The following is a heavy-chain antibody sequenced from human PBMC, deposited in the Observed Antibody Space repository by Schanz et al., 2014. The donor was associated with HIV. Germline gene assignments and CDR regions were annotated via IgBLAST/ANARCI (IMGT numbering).Heavy chain of an antibody. D-gene: IGHD3-10*01. V-gene: IGHV4-34*02. CDR3: VRHGGFASNRGRVDY. CDR2: VNHSGDT. CDR1: GSSVTYFY. Sequence: QVQLQQWGAGLLKPSETLSLTCAVYGSSVTYFYWTWIRQSPGKGLEWIAEVNHSGDTNYNPSLKSQVTMCVDPANTQFPLKLSSVTAADTALYYCVRHGGFASNRGRVDYWGQGTLVTVSS. J-gene: IGHJ4*02.